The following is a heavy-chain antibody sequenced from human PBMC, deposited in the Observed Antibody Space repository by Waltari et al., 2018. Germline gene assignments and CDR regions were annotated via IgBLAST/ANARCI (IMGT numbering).Heavy chain of an antibody. J-gene: IGHJ4*02. Sequence: QVQLVQSGAEVKKPGSSVTVSCKASGGPFSSYAISWVRQAPGQGLEWMGGIIPIFGTANYAQKFQGRVTITADESTSTAYMELSSLRSEDTAVYYCARDCCSSTSCYFGYWGQGTLVTVSS. CDR1: GGPFSSYA. CDR3: ARDCCSSTSCYFGY. V-gene: IGHV1-69*01. CDR2: IIPIFGTA. D-gene: IGHD2-2*01.